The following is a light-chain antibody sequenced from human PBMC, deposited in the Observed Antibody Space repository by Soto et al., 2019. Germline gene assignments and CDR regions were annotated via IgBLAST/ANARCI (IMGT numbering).Light chain of an antibody. CDR1: SSGVGNYNL. CDR3: CSYAGSSTSYV. J-gene: IGLJ1*01. V-gene: IGLV2-23*01. Sequence: QSALTQPASVSGSPGQSITISCTGTSSGVGNYNLVSWFQQHPGKAPKLMIYEGSQRPSGVSNRFSGSKSGNTASLTISGLQAEDEADYYCCSYAGSSTSYVFGTGTQLTVL. CDR2: EGS.